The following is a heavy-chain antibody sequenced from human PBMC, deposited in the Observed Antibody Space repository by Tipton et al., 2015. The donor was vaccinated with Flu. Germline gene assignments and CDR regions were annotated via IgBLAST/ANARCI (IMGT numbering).Heavy chain of an antibody. CDR3: ARVLVVAATPFDY. V-gene: IGHV4-39*07. CDR1: GGSITTSFYY. J-gene: IGHJ4*02. CDR2: VYYSGTT. Sequence: LRLSCDVSGGSITTSFYYWAWIRQPPGKGLEWVGSVYYSGTTYYNPSLKSRVTISVDTSKNQFSLKVSSVTAAATAVYYCARVLVVAATPFDYWGQGILVIVSS. D-gene: IGHD2-15*01.